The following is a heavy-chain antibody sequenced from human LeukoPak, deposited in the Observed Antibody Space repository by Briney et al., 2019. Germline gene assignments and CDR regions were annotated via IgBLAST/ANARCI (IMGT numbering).Heavy chain of an antibody. J-gene: IGHJ4*02. D-gene: IGHD5-18*01. Sequence: PGGSLRLSCAASGFSLGSYAMHWVRQAPGKGVEWVAIISYDGTKEYYGDSVKGRFTISRDNSKNTVYLQMNSLRAEDTAVYYCAKTGIQLWFGLDYWGQGTLVTVSS. CDR1: GFSLGSYA. CDR2: ISYDGTKE. CDR3: AKTGIQLWFGLDY. V-gene: IGHV3-30-3*02.